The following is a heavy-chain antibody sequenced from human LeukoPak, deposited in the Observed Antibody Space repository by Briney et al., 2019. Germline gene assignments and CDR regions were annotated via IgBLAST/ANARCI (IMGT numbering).Heavy chain of an antibody. CDR3: ARHVRPSQLLLSPWARTQNWFDP. V-gene: IGHV4-59*08. J-gene: IGHJ5*02. D-gene: IGHD2-2*01. CDR2: IYYSGST. CDR1: GGSISSYY. Sequence: PSETLSLTCTVSGGSISSYYWSWIGQPPGKGLEWIGYIYYSGSTNYNPSLKSRVTISVDTSKNQFSLKLSSVTAADTAVYYCARHVRPSQLLLSPWARTQNWFDPWGQGTLVTVSS.